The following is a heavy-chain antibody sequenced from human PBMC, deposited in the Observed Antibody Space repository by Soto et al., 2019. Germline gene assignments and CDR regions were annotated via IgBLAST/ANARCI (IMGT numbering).Heavy chain of an antibody. J-gene: IGHJ4*02. CDR1: GGSISSYY. V-gene: IGHV4-59*01. CDR3: ARGYYDFCVRYAVAATY. Sequence: SETLSLTCTVSGGSISSYYWSWIRQPPGKGLEWIGYIYYSGSTNYNPSLKSRVTISVDTSKNQFSLKLSSVTAADTAVYYCARGYYDFCVRYAVAATYWGQGTQVTVSS. CDR2: IYYSGST. D-gene: IGHD3-3*01.